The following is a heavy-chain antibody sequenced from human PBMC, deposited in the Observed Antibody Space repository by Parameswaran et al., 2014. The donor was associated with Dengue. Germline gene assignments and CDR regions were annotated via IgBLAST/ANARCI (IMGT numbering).Heavy chain of an antibody. CDR2: ISGSGGST. CDR3: ASGLDFWSGFDY. V-gene: IGHV3-23*01. J-gene: IGHJ4*02. D-gene: IGHD3-3*01. Sequence: WIRQPPGKGLEWVSAISGSGGSTYYADSVKGRFTISRDNSKNTLYLQMNSLRAEDTAVYYCASGLDFWSGFDYWGQGTLVTVSS.